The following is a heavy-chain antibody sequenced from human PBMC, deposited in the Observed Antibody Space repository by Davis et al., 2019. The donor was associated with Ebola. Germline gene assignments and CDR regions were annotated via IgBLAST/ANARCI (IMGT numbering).Heavy chain of an antibody. D-gene: IGHD5-18*01. Sequence: ASVKVSCKASGYTFTDYNIHWMRQAPGQGLEWLGRVILKSGATNYAQKFQGRVTMTRDTSINTAYMELGRLTSDDTALYFCARGHNYGFEYWGQGTLVTVSS. J-gene: IGHJ4*02. CDR1: GYTFTDYN. V-gene: IGHV1-2*06. CDR3: ARGHNYGFEY. CDR2: VILKSGAT.